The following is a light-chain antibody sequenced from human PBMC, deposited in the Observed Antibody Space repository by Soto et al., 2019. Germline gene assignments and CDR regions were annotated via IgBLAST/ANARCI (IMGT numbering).Light chain of an antibody. Sequence: DTQLTQSPSFLSASVGDRVTITCRASQGISSYLAWYQQKPGKAPMLLIYAASTLQSGVPSRFSGSGSGTEFTLTISSLQPEDFATYYCQQVNSYPLTFGGGTKVDIK. CDR2: AAS. J-gene: IGKJ4*01. CDR3: QQVNSYPLT. V-gene: IGKV1-9*01. CDR1: QGISSY.